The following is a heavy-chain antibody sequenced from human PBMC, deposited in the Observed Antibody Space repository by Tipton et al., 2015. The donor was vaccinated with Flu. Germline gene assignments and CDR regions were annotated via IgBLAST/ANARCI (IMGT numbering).Heavy chain of an antibody. CDR3: ARDRITMVRGVPHDAFDI. V-gene: IGHV4-61*02. Sequence: TLSLTYTVSGGSISSGSYYWSWIRQPAGKGLEWIGRIYTSGSTNYNPSLKSRVTISVDTSKNQFSLKLSSVTAADTAVYYCARDRITMVRGVPHDAFDIWGQGTMVTVSS. J-gene: IGHJ3*02. CDR1: GGSISSGSYY. D-gene: IGHD3-10*01. CDR2: IYTSGST.